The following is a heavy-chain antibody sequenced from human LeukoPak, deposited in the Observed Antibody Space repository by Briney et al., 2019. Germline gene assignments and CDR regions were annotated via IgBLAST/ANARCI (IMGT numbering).Heavy chain of an antibody. Sequence: PSETLSLTCAVSGGSISSSNWWSWVRQPPGKGLEWIGEIYHSGSTNYNPSLKSRVTISVDKSKNQFSLKLSSVTAADTAVYHCARDRGGSGSFFSHFDYWGQGTLVTVSS. J-gene: IGHJ4*02. CDR1: GGSISSSNW. D-gene: IGHD3-10*01. CDR2: IYHSGST. V-gene: IGHV4-4*02. CDR3: ARDRGGSGSFFSHFDY.